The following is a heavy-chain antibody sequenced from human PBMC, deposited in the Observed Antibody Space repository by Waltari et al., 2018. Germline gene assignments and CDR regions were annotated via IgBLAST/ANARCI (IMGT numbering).Heavy chain of an antibody. V-gene: IGHV1-18*01. Sequence: QGQLVQSGAEVKKPGASVKVSCKTSGYTFKSYGISWVRQAPGQGLEWMAWINPYNGNSINAQRVQDRVTLTTDRSTSTVYMELRSLRFDDTAVYYCARGPTGPGYMDVWGKGTTVTVSS. CDR3: ARGPTGPGYMDV. J-gene: IGHJ6*03. D-gene: IGHD7-27*01. CDR1: GYTFKSYG. CDR2: INPYNGNS.